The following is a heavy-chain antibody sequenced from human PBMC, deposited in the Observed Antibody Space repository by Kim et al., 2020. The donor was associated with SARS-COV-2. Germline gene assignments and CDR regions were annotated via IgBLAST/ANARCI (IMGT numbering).Heavy chain of an antibody. V-gene: IGHV3-15*01. CDR3: TTDRFTMVRGAPTGDY. J-gene: IGHJ4*02. Sequence: VKGRVTISRDDSKNTLYLQMNSLKTEDTAVYYCTTDRFTMVRGAPTGDYWGQGTLVTVSS. D-gene: IGHD3-10*01.